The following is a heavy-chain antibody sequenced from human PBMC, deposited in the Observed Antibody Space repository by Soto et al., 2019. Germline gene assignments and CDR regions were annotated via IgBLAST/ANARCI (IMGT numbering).Heavy chain of an antibody. J-gene: IGHJ6*02. V-gene: IGHV6-1*01. D-gene: IGHD3-10*01. CDR3: AREGVSMVRGVKAYYYYYGMDV. CDR1: GDSVSSNSAA. CDR2: TYYRSKWYN. Sequence: KQSQTRSLTCAISGDSVSSNSAAWNWIRQSPSRGLEWLGRTYYRSKWYNDYAVSVKSRITINPDTSKNQFSLQLNSVTPENTAVYYCAREGVSMVRGVKAYYYYYGMDVWGQGTTVTVSS.